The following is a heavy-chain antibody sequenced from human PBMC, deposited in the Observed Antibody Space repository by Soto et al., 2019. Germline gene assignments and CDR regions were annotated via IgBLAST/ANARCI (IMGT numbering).Heavy chain of an antibody. V-gene: IGHV1-18*01. CDR1: GYTFTSYC. D-gene: IGHD3-9*01. J-gene: IGHJ3*02. CDR2: ISAYNGNT. Sequence: ASVEVSCRASGYTFTSYCISWVRQAPGQGLEWMGWISAYNGNTNYAQKLQGRVTMTTDTSTSTAYMEPRSLRSDDTAVYYCARESGIDYDILTGYLDAFDIWGQGTMVTVSS. CDR3: ARESGIDYDILTGYLDAFDI.